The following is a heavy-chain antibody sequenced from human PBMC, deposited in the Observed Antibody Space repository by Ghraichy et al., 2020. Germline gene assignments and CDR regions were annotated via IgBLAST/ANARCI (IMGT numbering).Heavy chain of an antibody. CDR3: ARDAPSIAVAGTLDYGMDV. CDR2: INHSGST. Sequence: ESLNISCAVYGGSFSGYYWSWIRQPPGKGLEWIGEINHSGSTNYNPSLKSRVTISVDTSKNQFSLKLSSVTAADTAVYYCARDAPSIAVAGTLDYGMDVWGQGTTVTVSS. D-gene: IGHD6-19*01. J-gene: IGHJ6*02. CDR1: GGSFSGYY. V-gene: IGHV4-34*01.